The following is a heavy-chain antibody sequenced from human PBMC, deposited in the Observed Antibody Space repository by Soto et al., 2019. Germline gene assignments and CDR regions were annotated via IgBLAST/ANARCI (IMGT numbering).Heavy chain of an antibody. CDR1: GGTFSNHA. J-gene: IGHJ3*02. V-gene: IGHV1-69*12. CDR2: IIPIFTTT. CDR3: AREVAADGTFREDVFDI. Sequence: QVHLVQSGAEVKKPGSSVKVSCKAPGGTFSNHAINWVRQAPGQGLEWMGRIIPIFTTTNYAQKFQGRVTMTGAESTITAYLELSSLKHDDTAVYYCAREVAADGTFREDVFDIWGQGTLVTVSS. D-gene: IGHD6-13*01.